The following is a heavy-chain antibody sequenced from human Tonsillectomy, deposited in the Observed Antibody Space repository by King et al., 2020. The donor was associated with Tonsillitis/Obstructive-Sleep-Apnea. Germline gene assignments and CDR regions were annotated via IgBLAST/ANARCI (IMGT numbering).Heavy chain of an antibody. CDR1: GYNFAYYW. Sequence: VQLVESGAEVKKPGESLKISCQCSGYNFAYYWIGWVRQMPGKGLDWMGMIFPADSDITYSPSFEGQVTLSADRSTAYLQWSSLRSSDTAIYYCARLDAATWRDIDYWGQGTLVTVSS. CDR2: IFPADSDI. CDR3: ARLDAATWRDIDY. V-gene: IGHV5-51*01. D-gene: IGHD2-15*01. J-gene: IGHJ4*02.